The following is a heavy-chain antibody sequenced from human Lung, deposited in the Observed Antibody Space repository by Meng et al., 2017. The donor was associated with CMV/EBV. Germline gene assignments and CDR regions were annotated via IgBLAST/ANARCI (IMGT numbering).Heavy chain of an antibody. CDR1: GGSFSTYT. J-gene: IGHJ4*02. D-gene: IGHD2/OR15-2a*01. Sequence: QAQLGHFGAEVKKPGVSVKVACKTSGGSFSTYTFSWVRQAPGQGLEWMGGLIPVLNKAKSAPRFQDRVTFTADETTTTAYMELSSLTFEGTAVYFCARGRGNQPLFDFWGQGTLVTVSS. V-gene: IGHV1-69*10. CDR2: LIPVLNKA. CDR3: ARGRGNQPLFDF.